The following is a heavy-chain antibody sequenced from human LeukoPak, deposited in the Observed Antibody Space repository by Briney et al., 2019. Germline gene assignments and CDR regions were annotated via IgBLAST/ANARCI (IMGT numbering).Heavy chain of an antibody. D-gene: IGHD2-15*01. CDR3: ASPPATNLDY. CDR2: ISYDGSNK. Sequence: GRSLGLSCAASGFTFSSYAMHWVRQAPGKGLEWVAVISYDGSNKYYADSVKGRFTISRDNSKNTLYLQMNSLRAEDTAVYYCASPPATNLDYWGQGTLVTVSS. CDR1: GFTFSSYA. V-gene: IGHV3-30-3*01. J-gene: IGHJ4*02.